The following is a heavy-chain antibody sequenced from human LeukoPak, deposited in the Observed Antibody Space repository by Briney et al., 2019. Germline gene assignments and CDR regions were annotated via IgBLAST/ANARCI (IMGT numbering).Heavy chain of an antibody. Sequence: PGGSLRLSCAASGFTFSNAWMTWVRQVPGKGLEWVGRIKRKSDGGTTDYAAPVKGRFTISRDDSKNMLYLQMNNLKTEDTSVYYCTTSGGGWDYFAFWGKGTRVTVSS. CDR2: IKRKSDGGTT. D-gene: IGHD6-19*01. J-gene: IGHJ4*02. V-gene: IGHV3-15*01. CDR1: GFTFSNAW. CDR3: TTSGGGWDYFAF.